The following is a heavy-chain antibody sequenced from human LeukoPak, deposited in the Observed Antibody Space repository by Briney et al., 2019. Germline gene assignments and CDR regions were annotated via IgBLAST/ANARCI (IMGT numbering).Heavy chain of an antibody. Sequence: GGSLRLSCAASRFTFSNFGMSWVRQAPGKGLEWVSAISGSGGSTYYADSVKGRFTISRDNSKNSLYLQMNSLRAEDTAVYYCARDHVGYSSDYWGQGTLVTVSS. CDR2: ISGSGGST. D-gene: IGHD5-18*01. CDR3: ARDHVGYSSDY. CDR1: RFTFSNFG. V-gene: IGHV3-23*01. J-gene: IGHJ4*02.